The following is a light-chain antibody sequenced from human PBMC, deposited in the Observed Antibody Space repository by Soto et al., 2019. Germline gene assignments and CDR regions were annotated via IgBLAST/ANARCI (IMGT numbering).Light chain of an antibody. CDR3: SSFTNTITRYD. CDR1: SSDVGGYNY. CDR2: EVS. V-gene: IGLV2-14*01. Sequence: QSALTQPASVSGSPGQSITISCTGTSSDVGGYNYVSWFQHHPGKAPKLIIYEVSYRPSGVSKRFSGSKSGDTASLTISGLQAEDEADYYCSSFTNTITRYDFGTGTKVTVL. J-gene: IGLJ1*01.